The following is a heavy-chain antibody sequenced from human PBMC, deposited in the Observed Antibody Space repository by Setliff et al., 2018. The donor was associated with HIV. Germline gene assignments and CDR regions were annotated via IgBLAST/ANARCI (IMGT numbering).Heavy chain of an antibody. J-gene: IGHJ2*01. Sequence: LSLTCTVSGGSISSYYWSWIRQPAGKGLEWIGRIYTSGSTNYNPSLKSRVTMSVDTSKNQFSLKLSSVTAADTAVYYCARVGYCSGGSCYGDWYLDLWGRGTLVTVSS. CDR1: GGSISSYY. V-gene: IGHV4-4*07. CDR3: ARVGYCSGGSCYGDWYLDL. D-gene: IGHD2-15*01. CDR2: IYTSGST.